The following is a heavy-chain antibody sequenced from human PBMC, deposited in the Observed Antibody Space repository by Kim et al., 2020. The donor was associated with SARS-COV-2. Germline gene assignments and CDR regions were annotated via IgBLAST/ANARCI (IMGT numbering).Heavy chain of an antibody. D-gene: IGHD2-2*01. V-gene: IGHV4-31*03. J-gene: IGHJ6*02. CDR2: IHASGYT. CDR1: GASITRGGYH. CDR3: VKERCSSTSCFAWDDGKFYYYGMDS. Sequence: SETLSLTCSVSGASITRGGYHWTWIRQQPGKGLEWIGYIHASGYTHYNPSLQSRLTISLETSKNQFTLKLSSVTAADTAVYYCVKERCSSTSCFAWDDGKFYYYGMDSWGQGTTVTVS.